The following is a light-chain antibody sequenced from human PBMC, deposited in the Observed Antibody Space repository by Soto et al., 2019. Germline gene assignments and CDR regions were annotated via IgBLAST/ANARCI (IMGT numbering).Light chain of an antibody. CDR3: SSYNSPSTLV. J-gene: IGLJ1*01. Sequence: QSALTQPASVSGSPGQSITISCTGTSNDVGGFNYVSWYQHHPGKAPKLMIYEVSDRPSGVSNRFSGSKSGNTASLTISGLQAEDDADYYCSSYNSPSTLVFGTGTQFTVL. V-gene: IGLV2-14*01. CDR1: SNDVGGFNY. CDR2: EVS.